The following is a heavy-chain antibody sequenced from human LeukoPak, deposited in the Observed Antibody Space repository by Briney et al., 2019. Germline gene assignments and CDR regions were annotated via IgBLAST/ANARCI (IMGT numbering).Heavy chain of an antibody. CDR1: GFTFSSYA. Sequence: PGGSLRLSCAASGFTFSSYAMSWVRQAPGKGLEWVSAISGSGGSTYYADSVKGRFTISRDNSKNTLYLQMNSLRAEDTALYYCAKNTGQTSEYSYGYDYWGQGTLVTVSS. CDR3: AKNTGQTSEYSYGYDY. D-gene: IGHD5-18*01. CDR2: ISGSGGST. J-gene: IGHJ4*02. V-gene: IGHV3-23*01.